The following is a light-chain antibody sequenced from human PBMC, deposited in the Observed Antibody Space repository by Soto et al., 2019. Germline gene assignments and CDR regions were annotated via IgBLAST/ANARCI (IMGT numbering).Light chain of an antibody. CDR2: GSS. V-gene: IGKV3-20*01. CDR3: QQYYSSPIT. CDR1: QSITSNY. J-gene: IGKJ5*01. Sequence: EIVLTQSPGTLSLSPGERATLSCRASQSITSNYLAWYQQKPGQAPRLLIYGSSSRATDIPDRFSGSGSGTDFTLTISRLEPEDFAVYYCQQYYSSPITFGQGTRLEIK.